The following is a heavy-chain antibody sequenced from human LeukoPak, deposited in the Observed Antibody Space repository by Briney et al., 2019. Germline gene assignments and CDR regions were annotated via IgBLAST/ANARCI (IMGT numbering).Heavy chain of an antibody. CDR2: IKQDGSET. CDR1: GFTFSSYW. D-gene: IGHD2-2*02. V-gene: IGHV3-7*01. Sequence: QPGGSLRLSCAASGFTFSSYWMSWVRQAPGKGLEWLAKIKQDGSETCHMDSVKGRFTISRDNAKNSLYLQMNSLRAEDTAVYYCAKYTGYYFDYWGQGILVTVPS. CDR3: AKYTGYYFDY. J-gene: IGHJ4*02.